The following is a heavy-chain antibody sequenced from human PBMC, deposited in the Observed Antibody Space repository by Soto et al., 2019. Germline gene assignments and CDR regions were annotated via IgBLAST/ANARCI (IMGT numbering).Heavy chain of an antibody. D-gene: IGHD3-10*01. V-gene: IGHV4-61*01. CDR3: ARVNNRGYYYYGMDV. CDR2: IYYSGST. J-gene: IGHJ6*02. CDR1: GGSVSSGSYY. Sequence: QVQLQESGPGLVKPSETLSLTCTVSGGSVSSGSYYWSWIRQPPGKGLEWIGYIYYSGSTNYNPSLKSRVTISVDTSKNQFSLKLSSVTAADTAVYYCARVNNRGYYYYGMDVWGQGTTVTVSS.